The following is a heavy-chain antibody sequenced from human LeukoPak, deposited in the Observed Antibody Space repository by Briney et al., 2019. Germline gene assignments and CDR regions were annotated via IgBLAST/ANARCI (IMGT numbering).Heavy chain of an antibody. J-gene: IGHJ4*02. Sequence: GGSLRLSCAASGFTFSNAWMSWVRQAPGKGLEWVGRIKSKTDGGTTDYAAPVKGRFTISRDDSKNTLYLQMNSLKTEDTAVYYCTSTSDYGDYGLVFDYWDQGTLVTVSS. CDR2: IKSKTDGGTT. CDR3: TSTSDYGDYGLVFDY. D-gene: IGHD4-17*01. CDR1: GFTFSNAW. V-gene: IGHV3-15*01.